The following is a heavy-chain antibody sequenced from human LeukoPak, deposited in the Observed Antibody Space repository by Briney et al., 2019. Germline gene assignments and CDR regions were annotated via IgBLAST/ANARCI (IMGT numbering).Heavy chain of an antibody. CDR3: ARASRGTFGYMDV. Sequence: SETLSLTCAVYGGSFSGYYWSWIRQPPGKGLEWIGENNHSGSTNYNPSLKSRVTISVDTSKNQFSLKLSSVTAADTAVYYCARASRGTFGYMDVWGKGTTVTVSS. CDR1: GGSFSGYY. J-gene: IGHJ6*03. CDR2: NNHSGST. V-gene: IGHV4-34*01. D-gene: IGHD2-2*01.